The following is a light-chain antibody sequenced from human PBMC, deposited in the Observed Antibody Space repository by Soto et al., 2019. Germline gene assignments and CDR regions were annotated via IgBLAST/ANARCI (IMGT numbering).Light chain of an antibody. V-gene: IGLV2-23*01. CDR3: CSHAGSSTVV. J-gene: IGLJ2*01. Sequence: QSALTQPASVSGSPGQSITISCTGTSSDVVSYNLVSWYQQHPGKAPKLMIYEGSKRPSGVSNRFSGSKSGNTASLTISGLQAEDEADYYCCSHAGSSTVVFGGGTKLTVL. CDR2: EGS. CDR1: SSDVVSYNL.